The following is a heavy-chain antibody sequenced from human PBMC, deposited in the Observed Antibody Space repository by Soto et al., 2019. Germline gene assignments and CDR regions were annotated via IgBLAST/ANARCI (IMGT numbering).Heavy chain of an antibody. CDR1: GFAFNNYG. D-gene: IGHD2-2*01. V-gene: IGHV3-21*01. CDR3: AIEDSIIIPAVSDF. CDR2: ISKSDYT. Sequence: SGGSLRLSCTVSGFAFNNYGINWVRQAPGKGLEWVSSISKSDYTYYSDSVKGRFTISRDNAKNSVSLQMNTLRVEDTAVYYCAIEDSIIIPAVSDFWGQGTLVTVSS. J-gene: IGHJ4*02.